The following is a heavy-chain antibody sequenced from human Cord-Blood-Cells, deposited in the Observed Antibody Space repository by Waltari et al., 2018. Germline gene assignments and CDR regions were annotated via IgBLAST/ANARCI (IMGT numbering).Heavy chain of an antibody. Sequence: QVQLVQSGAEVKKPGSSVKVFCTAYGGTFSSYAISWVQQSPGQGLEWMGGIIPIFGTANYAQKFQGRVTITADESTSTAYMELSSLRSEDTAVYYCARCYYDFWSGPFDYWGQGTLVTVSS. D-gene: IGHD3-3*01. J-gene: IGHJ4*02. CDR1: GGTFSSYA. CDR3: ARCYYDFWSGPFDY. V-gene: IGHV1-69*01. CDR2: IIPIFGTA.